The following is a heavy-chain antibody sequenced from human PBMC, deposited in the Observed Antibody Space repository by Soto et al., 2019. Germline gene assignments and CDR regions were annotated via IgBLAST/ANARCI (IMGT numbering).Heavy chain of an antibody. D-gene: IGHD6-19*01. CDR1: GFTFSSYA. CDR3: ARGITVAGTIYYYGMDV. J-gene: IGHJ6*02. CDR2: ISYDGSNK. V-gene: IGHV3-30-3*01. Sequence: GGSLRLSCAASGFTFSSYAMRWVRQAPGKGLEWVAVISYDGSNKYYADSVKGRFTISRDNSKNTLYLQMNSLRAEDTVVYYCARGITVAGTIYYYGMDVWGQGTTVTVSS.